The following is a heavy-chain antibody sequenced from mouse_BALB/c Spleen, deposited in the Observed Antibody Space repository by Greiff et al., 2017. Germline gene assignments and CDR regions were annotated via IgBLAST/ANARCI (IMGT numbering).Heavy chain of an antibody. V-gene: IGHV1-7*01. CDR3: ARPGYYYAMDY. D-gene: IGHD3-1*01. J-gene: IGHJ4*01. CDR2: INPSTGYT. Sequence: QVQLQQSGAELAKPGASVKMSCKASGYTFTSYWMHWVKQRPGQGLEWIGYINPSTGYTEYNQKFKDKATLTADKSSSTAYMQLSSLTSEDSAVYYCARPGYYYAMDYWGQGTSVTVSS. CDR1: GYTFTSYW.